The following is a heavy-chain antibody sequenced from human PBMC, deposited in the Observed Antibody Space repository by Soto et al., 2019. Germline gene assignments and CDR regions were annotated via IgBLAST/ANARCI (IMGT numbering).Heavy chain of an antibody. CDR3: ARLYSSGWRYYYYYMDV. CDR2: IKQDGSEK. Sequence: GGSLRLSCAASGFTFSSYWMSWVRQAPGKGLEWVANIKQDGSEKYYVDSVKGRFTISGDNAKNSLYLQMNSLRAEDTAVYYCARLYSSGWRYYYYYMDVWGKGTTVTVSS. D-gene: IGHD6-19*01. J-gene: IGHJ6*03. CDR1: GFTFSSYW. V-gene: IGHV3-7*01.